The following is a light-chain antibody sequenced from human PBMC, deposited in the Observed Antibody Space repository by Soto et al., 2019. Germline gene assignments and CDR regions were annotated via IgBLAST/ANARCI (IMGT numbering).Light chain of an antibody. J-gene: IGLJ1*01. Sequence: QLVLTQSPSASASLGASVTLTSTLSSGHCSYAIAWHQQQPEKGPRYLMKLNSDGSHSKGDGIPDRFSGSSSGAERYLTISSLQSEDEADYYCQTWGTGIHYVFGTGTKVTVL. CDR3: QTWGTGIHYV. V-gene: IGLV4-69*01. CDR1: SGHCSYA. CDR2: LNSDGSH.